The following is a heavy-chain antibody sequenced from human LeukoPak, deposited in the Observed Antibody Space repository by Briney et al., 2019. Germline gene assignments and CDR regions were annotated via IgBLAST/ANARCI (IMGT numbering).Heavy chain of an antibody. CDR2: IYYSGST. J-gene: IGHJ4*02. Sequence: SETLSLTCTVSGGSIINYYWSWIRQPPGKGLEWIGYIYYSGSTNYNPSLKSRVTISVDTSKNQFSLKLSSVTAADTAVYYCARETAMGLPFDYWGQGTLVTVSS. CDR1: GGSIINYY. CDR3: ARETAMGLPFDY. V-gene: IGHV4-59*01. D-gene: IGHD5-18*01.